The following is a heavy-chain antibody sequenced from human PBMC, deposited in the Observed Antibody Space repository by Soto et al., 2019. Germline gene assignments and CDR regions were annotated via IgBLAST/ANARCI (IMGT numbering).Heavy chain of an antibody. CDR1: GFTFSSYS. D-gene: IGHD5-18*01. J-gene: IGHJ6*02. V-gene: IGHV3-21*01. CDR3: ARDVDTAMVGGMDV. Sequence: EVQLVESGGGLVKPGGSLRLSCAASGFTFSSYSMNWVRQAPGQGLEWVSSISSSSSYLYYADSVKGRFTISRDNAKNSLYLQMNSLRAEDTAVYYCARDVDTAMVGGMDVWGQGTTVTVSS. CDR2: ISSSSSYL.